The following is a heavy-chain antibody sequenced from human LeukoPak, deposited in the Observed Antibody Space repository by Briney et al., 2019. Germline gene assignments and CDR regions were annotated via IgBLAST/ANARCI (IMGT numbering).Heavy chain of an antibody. CDR1: DITTYF. J-gene: IGHJ4*03. D-gene: IGHD6-19*01. CDR2: VSYSGTT. CDR3: ARTTPADYINGWPYFDH. Sequence: SETLSLTCSVSDITTYFWSWLRQPPEGRLGWIAYVSYSGTTNYDASLQRRATISIDTSKSLVSLQLRSVTATDTAVYYCARTTPADYINGWPYFDHWGRGILVNVLS. V-gene: IGHV4-59*08.